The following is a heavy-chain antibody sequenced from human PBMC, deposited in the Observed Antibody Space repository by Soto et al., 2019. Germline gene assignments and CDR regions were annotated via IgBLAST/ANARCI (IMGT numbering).Heavy chain of an antibody. Sequence: PGGSLRLSCAASGFSFSSLAMSWVRQAPGKGLEWVSSISGRGVDTLYADSVKGRFTISRDNAKNSLYLQMNSLRAEDTAVYYCASYICSTSSCHGGFDFWAQGTLVTVPQ. J-gene: IGHJ4*02. D-gene: IGHD2-2*01. CDR3: ASYICSTSSCHGGFDF. V-gene: IGHV3-23*01. CDR2: ISGRGVDT. CDR1: GFSFSSLA.